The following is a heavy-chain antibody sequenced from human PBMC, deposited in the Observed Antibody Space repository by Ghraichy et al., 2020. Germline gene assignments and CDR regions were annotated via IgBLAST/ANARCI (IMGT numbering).Heavy chain of an antibody. CDR3: ARCLRPDDAFDI. J-gene: IGHJ3*02. Sequence: GALRLSCAASGFIFSSYGMHWVRQAPGKGLEWVAVIWYDGSNKYYADSVKGRFTISRDNSKNTLYLQMNSLRAEDTAVYYCARCLRPDDAFDIWGQGTMVTVSS. CDR1: GFIFSSYG. V-gene: IGHV3-33*08. D-gene: IGHD1-14*01. CDR2: IWYDGSNK.